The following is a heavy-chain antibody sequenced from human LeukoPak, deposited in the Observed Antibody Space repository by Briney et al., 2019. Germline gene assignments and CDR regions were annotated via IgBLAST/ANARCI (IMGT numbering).Heavy chain of an antibody. V-gene: IGHV3-23*01. J-gene: IGHJ4*02. D-gene: IGHD6-25*01. Sequence: PGGSLRLSCAASGFTFSSYGMSWVRQAPGKGLEWVSSISGSGGGTYYADSVKGRFTISRDNSKNTLYLQMNRLRADDTAVYYCAKGSYSSGWLFDYWGQGTLVTVSS. CDR3: AKGSYSSGWLFDY. CDR2: ISGSGGGT. CDR1: GFTFSSYG.